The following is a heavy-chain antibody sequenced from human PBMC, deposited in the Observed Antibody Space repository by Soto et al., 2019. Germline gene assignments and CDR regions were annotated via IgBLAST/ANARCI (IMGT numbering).Heavy chain of an antibody. Sequence: QVQLVQSGAEVKKPGSSVKVSCKASGGTFSSYAISWVRQAPGQGLEWMGGIIPIFGTANFAQKFQGRVTITADESTSTAYMELSSLRSEDTAVYYCARVQARRYDSSGYFDYWGQGTLVTVSS. CDR3: ARVQARRYDSSGYFDY. J-gene: IGHJ4*02. V-gene: IGHV1-69*01. D-gene: IGHD3-22*01. CDR2: IIPIFGTA. CDR1: GGTFSSYA.